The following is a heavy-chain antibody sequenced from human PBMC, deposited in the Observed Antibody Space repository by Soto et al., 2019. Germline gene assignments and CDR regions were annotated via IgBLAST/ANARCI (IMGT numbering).Heavy chain of an antibody. V-gene: IGHV3-21*01. CDR1: GFTFSIHS. CDR2: ISSSSDYI. CDR3: ARAPGRDGYNQFEL. J-gene: IGHJ4*02. Sequence: SGGSLRLSCGASGFTFSIHSMNWVRQAPGKGLEWVSSISSSSDYIYYADSVKGRFTISRDNARNSLFMQMNSLRADDTAVYFCARAPGRDGYNQFELWGQGALVTVSS. D-gene: IGHD5-12*01.